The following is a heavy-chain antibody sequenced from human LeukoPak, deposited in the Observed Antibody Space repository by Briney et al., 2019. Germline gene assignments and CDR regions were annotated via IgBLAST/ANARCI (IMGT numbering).Heavy chain of an antibody. Sequence: GGSLRLSCAASGFTFSSYEMNWVRQAPGKGLEWVSYISSSGDTISYADSVKGRFTISRDNAKNSLYLQMSSLRAEDTAVYYCARDWRYCGGGSCFRHDFDYWGQGTLVTVSS. V-gene: IGHV3-48*03. CDR1: GFTFSSYE. CDR2: ISSSGDTI. J-gene: IGHJ4*02. CDR3: ARDWRYCGGGSCFRHDFDY. D-gene: IGHD2-15*01.